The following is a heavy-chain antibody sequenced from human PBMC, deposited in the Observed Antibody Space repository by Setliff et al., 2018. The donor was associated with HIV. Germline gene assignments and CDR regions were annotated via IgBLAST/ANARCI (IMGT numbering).Heavy chain of an antibody. V-gene: IGHV4-39*07. D-gene: IGHD1-26*01. J-gene: IGHJ5*02. CDR1: GGPINTGSYY. CDR2: IYYSGST. CDR3: ARSTVGAGASFP. Sequence: PSETLSLTCTVSGGPINTGSYYWGWIRQPPGKGLESIGTIYYSGSTYYKSSLKSRLTISVDTSKNQFSLRLSSVTAADTAVYYCARSTVGAGASFPWGRGILVTVSS.